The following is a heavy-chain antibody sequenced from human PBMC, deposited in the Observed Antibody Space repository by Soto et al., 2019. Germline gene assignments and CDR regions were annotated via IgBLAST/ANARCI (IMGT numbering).Heavy chain of an antibody. CDR1: GGFISSGGYY. CDR3: ARVPATAQGYGMDV. CDR2: IYYTGST. V-gene: IGHV4-31*03. Sequence: SETLSLTCNVSGGFISSGGYYWSWIRQHPGKGLEWIGHIYYTGSTYYNPSLKSRLIISVDTSRNQFSLKVTSVSAADTAVDYCARVPATAQGYGMDVWGQGTTVTVSS. J-gene: IGHJ6*02. D-gene: IGHD1-26*01.